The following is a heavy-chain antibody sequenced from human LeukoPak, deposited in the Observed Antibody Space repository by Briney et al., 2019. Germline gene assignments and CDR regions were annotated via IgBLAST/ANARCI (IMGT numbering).Heavy chain of an antibody. CDR3: AREDYYDSLGYFDL. J-gene: IGHJ2*01. CDR2: ISASGSGSII. CDR1: GFTFSSFE. V-gene: IGHV3-48*03. Sequence: PGGSLRLPCAASGFTFSSFEVDWVRQAPGKGLEWLSYISASGSGSIISYAASVKGRFTISRYNAKNSLYLQMNSLRAEDTAVYYCAREDYYDSLGYFDLWGRGTLVTVSS. D-gene: IGHD3-22*01.